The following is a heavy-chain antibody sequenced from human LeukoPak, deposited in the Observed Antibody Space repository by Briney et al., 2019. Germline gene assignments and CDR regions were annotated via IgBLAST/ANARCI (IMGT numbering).Heavy chain of an antibody. J-gene: IGHJ3*02. Sequence: GASVKVSCKASGYTFTGYYMHWVRQAPGQGLEWMGWINPNSGGTNYAQKFQGRVTMTRDTSISTAYMELSRLRSDDTAVYYCAREGCSGGSCYSEPDAFDIWGQGTMVTVSS. CDR2: INPNSGGT. D-gene: IGHD2-15*01. CDR1: GYTFTGYY. V-gene: IGHV1-2*02. CDR3: AREGCSGGSCYSEPDAFDI.